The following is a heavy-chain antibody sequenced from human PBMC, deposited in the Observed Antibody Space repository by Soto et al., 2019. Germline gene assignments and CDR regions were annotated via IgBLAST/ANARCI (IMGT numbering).Heavy chain of an antibody. CDR1: GYTFTSYD. D-gene: IGHD2-2*01. J-gene: IGHJ1*01. Sequence: ASVKVSCKASGYTFTSYDINWVRQATGQGLEWMGWMNPSSGNTGYAQKFQGRVTMTRNTSISTAYMELSSLRSEDTAVYYCARALVVPAATNAEYFQHWGQGTLVTVSS. CDR2: MNPSSGNT. V-gene: IGHV1-8*01. CDR3: ARALVVPAATNAEYFQH.